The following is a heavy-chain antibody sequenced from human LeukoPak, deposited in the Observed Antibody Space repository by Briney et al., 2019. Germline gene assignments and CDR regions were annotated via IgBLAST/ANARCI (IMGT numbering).Heavy chain of an antibody. CDR1: GYTFTSYY. J-gene: IGHJ3*02. Sequence: ASLNLSCKASGYTFTSYYMHSVRQSPGQRLGWMGIINPTGGSTCYGEKFQGRVTMKRGTSTSTVYMELSSLRSEDTAVYYCARGLAYCGGDCYPFDAFDIWGQGTMVTVSS. CDR3: ARGLAYCGGDCYPFDAFDI. CDR2: INPTGGST. D-gene: IGHD2-21*02. V-gene: IGHV1-46*01.